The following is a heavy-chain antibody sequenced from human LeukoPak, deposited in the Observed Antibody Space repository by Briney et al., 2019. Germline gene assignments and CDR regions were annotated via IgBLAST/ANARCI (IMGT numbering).Heavy chain of an antibody. CDR3: AREYYDILTSQSN. J-gene: IGHJ4*02. CDR2: INHSGST. D-gene: IGHD3-9*01. V-gene: IGHV4-34*01. Sequence: PSETLSLTCAVYGGSFSGYYWSWIRQPPGKGLEWIGEINHSGSTNYNPPLKSRVTISVDTSKNQFSLKLSSVTAADTAVYYCAREYYDILTSQSNWGQGTLVTVSS. CDR1: GGSFSGYY.